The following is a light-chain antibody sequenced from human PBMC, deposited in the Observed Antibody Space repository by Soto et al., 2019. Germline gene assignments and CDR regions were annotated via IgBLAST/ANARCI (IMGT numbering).Light chain of an antibody. J-gene: IGKJ3*01. CDR1: QSVSSY. CDR2: DAS. CDR3: QQRHSWPPIFT. Sequence: EIVLTQSPATLSLSPGERATLSCRASQSVSSYLACYQQKPGQAPRLLIYDASNRATGIPARFSGSGSGTDFTLTISSLEPEDLAVYYCQQRHSWPPIFTFGRGTKLDIK. V-gene: IGKV3-11*01.